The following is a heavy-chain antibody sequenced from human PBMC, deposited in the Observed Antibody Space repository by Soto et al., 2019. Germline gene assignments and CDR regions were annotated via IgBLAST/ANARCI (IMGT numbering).Heavy chain of an antibody. J-gene: IGHJ4*02. Sequence: GGSLRLSCAASGFTFSSYAMSWVRQAPGKGLEWVSAISGRGGSTYYADSVKGRFTISRDNSKNTLYLQMNSLRAEDTAVYYCAKYTAVAGIFHYFDYWGQGTLVTVSS. V-gene: IGHV3-23*01. D-gene: IGHD6-19*01. CDR3: AKYTAVAGIFHYFDY. CDR1: GFTFSSYA. CDR2: ISGRGGST.